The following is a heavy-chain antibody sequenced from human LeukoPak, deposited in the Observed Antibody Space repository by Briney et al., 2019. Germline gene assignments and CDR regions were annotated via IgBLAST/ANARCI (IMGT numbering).Heavy chain of an antibody. CDR2: IIPIFGTA. CDR1: GGTFSSYA. D-gene: IGHD4-17*01. V-gene: IGHV1-69*05. Sequence: SVKVSCKASGGTFSSYAISWVRQAPGQGLGWMGRIIPIFGTANYAQKFQGRVTITTDESTSTAYMELSSLRSEDTAVYYCAREKRYGDYVPYYMDVWGKGTTVTVSS. J-gene: IGHJ6*03. CDR3: AREKRYGDYVPYYMDV.